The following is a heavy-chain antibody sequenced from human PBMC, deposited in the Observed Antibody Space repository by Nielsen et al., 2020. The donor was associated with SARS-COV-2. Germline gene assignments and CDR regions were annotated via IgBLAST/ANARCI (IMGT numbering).Heavy chain of an antibody. J-gene: IGHJ6*02. Sequence: GESLKISCAASGFTFSSYAMHWVRQAPGKGLEWVAVISYDGSNKYYADSVKGRFTISRDNAKNSLYLQMNSLRAEDTAVYYCARDRGAAAGTSYYGYYYYGMDVWGQGTTVTVSS. CDR3: ARDRGAAAGTSYYGYYYYGMDV. V-gene: IGHV3-30*04. CDR2: ISYDGSNK. D-gene: IGHD6-13*01. CDR1: GFTFSSYA.